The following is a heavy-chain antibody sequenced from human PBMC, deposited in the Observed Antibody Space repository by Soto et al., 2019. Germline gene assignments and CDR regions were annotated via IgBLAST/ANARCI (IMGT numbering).Heavy chain of an antibody. CDR2: FFSAGSA. CDR1: GVSINSYF. Sequence: QVQLQESGPGLVKPSETLSLTCTVGGVSINSYFWSWIRQPPGKGLEWIGYFFSAGSANYNPSLKSRVTMSVDTSKNQFSLKLNSVTAADTAVYYCARQTGGSYFYMDVWGSGTTVTVSS. D-gene: IGHD3-16*01. V-gene: IGHV4-59*08. J-gene: IGHJ6*03. CDR3: ARQTGGSYFYMDV.